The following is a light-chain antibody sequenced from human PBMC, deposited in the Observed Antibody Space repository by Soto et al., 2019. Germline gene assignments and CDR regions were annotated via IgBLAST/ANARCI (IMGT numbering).Light chain of an antibody. CDR3: SSYTSSSTLLYV. Sequence: QSALTQPASVSGSPGQSITISCTGTSSDVGGYNYVSWYQQHTGQAPKLMIYDVSNRPSGVSNRFSGSKSGNTASLTISGLQAEDEADYYCSSYTSSSTLLYVFGTGTKLTVL. V-gene: IGLV2-14*01. CDR2: DVS. J-gene: IGLJ1*01. CDR1: SSDVGGYNY.